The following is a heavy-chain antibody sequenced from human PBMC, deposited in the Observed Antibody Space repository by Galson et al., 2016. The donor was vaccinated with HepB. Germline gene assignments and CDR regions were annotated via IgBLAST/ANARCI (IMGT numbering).Heavy chain of an antibody. CDR3: AGSTRGYHD. J-gene: IGHJ4*02. V-gene: IGHV3-74*01. Sequence: SLRLSCAASGFTFSSYWMHWVRQAPGKGLVWVSRIKSDGGDTIYADPVKGRFTISRDNAKKTLYLQMNSLRAEDTAVYYCAGSTRGYHDWGQGTLVTVSS. D-gene: IGHD3-22*01. CDR1: GFTFSSYW. CDR2: IKSDGGDT.